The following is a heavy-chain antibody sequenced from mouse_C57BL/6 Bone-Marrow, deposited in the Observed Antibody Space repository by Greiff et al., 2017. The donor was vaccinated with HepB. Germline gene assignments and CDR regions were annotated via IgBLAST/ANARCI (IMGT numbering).Heavy chain of an antibody. D-gene: IGHD1-1*01. CDR1: GFTFSSYG. J-gene: IGHJ2*01. Sequence: EVQLQESGGDLVKPGGSLKLSCAASGFTFSSYGMSWVRQTPDKRLEWVATISSGGSYTYYPDSVKGRFTISRDNAKNTLYLQMSSLKSEDTAMYYCAVTVVARGYWGQGTTLTVSS. V-gene: IGHV5-6*01. CDR3: AVTVVARGY. CDR2: ISSGGSYT.